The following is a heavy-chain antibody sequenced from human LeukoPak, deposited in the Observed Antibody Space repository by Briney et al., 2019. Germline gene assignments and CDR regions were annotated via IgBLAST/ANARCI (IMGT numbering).Heavy chain of an antibody. CDR2: IYHSGST. J-gene: IGHJ5*02. CDR3: ARESILTGIDP. D-gene: IGHD3-9*01. Sequence: SQTLSLTCAVSGGSISSGGYSWSWIRQPPGKGLEWIGYIYHSGSTYYNPSLKSRVTISVDRSKNQFSLKLSSVTAADTAVYYCARESILTGIDPWGQGTLVTVSS. V-gene: IGHV4-30-2*01. CDR1: GGSISSGGYS.